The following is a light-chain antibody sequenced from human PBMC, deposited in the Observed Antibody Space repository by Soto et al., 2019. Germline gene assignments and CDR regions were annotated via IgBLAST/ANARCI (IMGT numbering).Light chain of an antibody. V-gene: IGKV1-39*01. CDR3: QYLNSFPLS. Sequence: DIQMTQSPSSLSASVGDRVTITCRASQSISSYINWYQQKPGKAPNLLIYTASTLQSGVPSSFIGSGSGTDFSLTISSLQPEDVATYYCQYLNSFPLSFGGGTKVDI. CDR1: QSISSY. J-gene: IGKJ4*01. CDR2: TAS.